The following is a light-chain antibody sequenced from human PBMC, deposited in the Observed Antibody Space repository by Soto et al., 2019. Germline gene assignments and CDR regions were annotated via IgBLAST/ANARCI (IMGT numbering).Light chain of an antibody. CDR2: KAS. V-gene: IGKV1-5*03. CDR3: QQYSIYPRT. J-gene: IGKJ2*01. Sequence: DIQMTQSPSTLSASVGDRTTITCRATQIISHWLAWYQQKPGKAPKLLISKASSLESGVPSRFSGGVSGTEFTLRISSLQPDDVATYYCQQYSIYPRTFGQGTKLEI. CDR1: QIISHW.